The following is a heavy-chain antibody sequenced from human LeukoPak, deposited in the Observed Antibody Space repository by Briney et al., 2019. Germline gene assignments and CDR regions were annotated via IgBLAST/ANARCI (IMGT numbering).Heavy chain of an antibody. CDR3: ARERRSSSREAFDI. V-gene: IGHV3-64*01. CDR2: ISSNGGST. CDR1: GFTFSSYA. J-gene: IGHJ3*02. Sequence: GGSLRLSCAASGFTFSSYAMHWVRQAPGKGLEYVSAISSNGGSTYYANSVKGRFTISRDNSKNTLYLQMGSLRAEDMAVYYCARERRSSSREAFDIWGQGTRVSVSS. D-gene: IGHD6-6*01.